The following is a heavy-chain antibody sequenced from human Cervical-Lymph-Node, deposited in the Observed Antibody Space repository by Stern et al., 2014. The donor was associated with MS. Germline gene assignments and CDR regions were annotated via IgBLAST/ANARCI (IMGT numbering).Heavy chain of an antibody. J-gene: IGHJ4*02. CDR1: GFSLSTHA. D-gene: IGHD3-10*01. Sequence: VTMVESGGGVVQPGRALTLSCVASGFSLSTHAMALVRQAPGKGLERVAFVSYDGTQRNSTDSMKARFTISRDNSKNTLYLHMNSLRDEDTAVYFCARGGRGVGLEYWGQGALVTVSS. CDR2: VSYDGTQR. CDR3: ARGGRGVGLEY. V-gene: IGHV3-30-3*01.